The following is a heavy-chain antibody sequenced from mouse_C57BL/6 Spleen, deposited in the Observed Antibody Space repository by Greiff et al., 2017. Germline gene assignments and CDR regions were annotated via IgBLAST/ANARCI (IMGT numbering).Heavy chain of an antibody. D-gene: IGHD3-2*02. J-gene: IGHJ3*01. CDR1: GFTFSDYY. CDR2: INYDGSST. Sequence: EVMLVESEGGLVQPGSSMKLSCTASGFTFSDYYMAWVRQVPEKGLEWVANINYDGSSTYYLDSLKSRFIISRDNAKNILYLQMSSLKSEDTATYYCARETAQALAYWGQGTLVTVSA. CDR3: ARETAQALAY. V-gene: IGHV5-16*01.